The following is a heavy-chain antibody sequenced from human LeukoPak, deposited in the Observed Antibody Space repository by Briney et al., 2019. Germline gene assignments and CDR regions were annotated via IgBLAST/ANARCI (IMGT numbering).Heavy chain of an antibody. D-gene: IGHD6-13*01. CDR1: SGSISSYY. CDR3: ARADYSSTWSHDYYYMDV. CDR2: IYTTGST. J-gene: IGHJ6*03. V-gene: IGHV4-4*07. Sequence: PSETLSLTCTVSSGSISSYYWSWIRQPAGKGLEWIGRIYTTGSTNYSPSLKSRVTISVDTSKNQFSLKLSSVTAADTAVYYCARADYSSTWSHDYYYMDVWGKGTTVTVSS.